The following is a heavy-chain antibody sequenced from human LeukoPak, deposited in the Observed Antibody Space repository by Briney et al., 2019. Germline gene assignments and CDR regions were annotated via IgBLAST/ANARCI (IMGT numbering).Heavy chain of an antibody. V-gene: IGHV1-2*02. CDR3: ARVAQRITIFGVVKRKYYMDV. CDR2: INPNSGGT. D-gene: IGHD3-3*01. CDR1: GYTFTGYY. Sequence: GASVKVSCKASGYTFTGYYMHWVRQAPGQGLEWMGWINPNSGGTNYAQKFQGRVTMTRDTSISTAYMELSRLRSDDTAVYYCARVAQRITIFGVVKRKYYMDVWGKGTTVTVSS. J-gene: IGHJ6*03.